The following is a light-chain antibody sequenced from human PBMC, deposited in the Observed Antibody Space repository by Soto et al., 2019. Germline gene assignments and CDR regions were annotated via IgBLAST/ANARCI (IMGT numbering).Light chain of an antibody. V-gene: IGKV1-8*01. CDR3: QQSYSTPPWT. CDR2: AAS. Sequence: AIRITQSRCAFSASTGDRVTITCRASQGISSYLAWYQQKPGKAPKLLIYAASTLQSGVPSRFSGSGSGTDFTLTISCLQSEDFATYFCQQSYSTPPWTFGQGTKVDIK. J-gene: IGKJ1*01. CDR1: QGISSY.